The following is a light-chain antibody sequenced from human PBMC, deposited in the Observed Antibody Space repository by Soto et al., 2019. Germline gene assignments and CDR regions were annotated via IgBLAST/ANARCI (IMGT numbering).Light chain of an antibody. CDR2: GAS. Sequence: EKVMTQSPATLSMSPGERATLSCRASQSVSSFLAWYQQKPGQAPRLLIYGASTRPTGIPARFSGSGSGTEFTLPISSLQSEDFAVYYCQQYSNWPSWTFGQGTKVEVK. CDR1: QSVSSF. J-gene: IGKJ1*01. V-gene: IGKV3-15*01. CDR3: QQYSNWPSWT.